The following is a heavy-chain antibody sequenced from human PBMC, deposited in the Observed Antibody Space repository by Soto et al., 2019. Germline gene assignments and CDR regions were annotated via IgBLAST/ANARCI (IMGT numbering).Heavy chain of an antibody. CDR2: TYHSGTT. V-gene: IGHV4-4*02. D-gene: IGHD6-13*01. CDR1: GDSIHNSHW. CDR3: AREVNSSPARGPNWFDP. Sequence: QVQLQESGPGLVQPSGTLSLTCAVSGDSIHNSHWWSWVRKTPGKGLEWIGETYHSGTTNYNPSLKTRVTISIDKSKNQFSLKMNSVTAADTAVYYCAREVNSSPARGPNWFDPWGQGTLVTVSS. J-gene: IGHJ5*02.